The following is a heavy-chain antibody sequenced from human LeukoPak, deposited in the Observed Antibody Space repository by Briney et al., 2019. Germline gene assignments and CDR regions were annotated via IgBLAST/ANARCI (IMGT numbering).Heavy chain of an antibody. Sequence: ASVEVSCKASGYTFTGYYMHWVRQAPGQGLEWMGGIIPIFGTANYAQKFQGRVTITADESTSTAYMELSSLRSEDTAVYYCARERSYYYDSSGLDSWFDPWGQGTLVTVSS. CDR1: GYTFTGYY. CDR3: ARERSYYYDSSGLDSWFDP. J-gene: IGHJ5*02. D-gene: IGHD3-22*01. V-gene: IGHV1-69*13. CDR2: IIPIFGTA.